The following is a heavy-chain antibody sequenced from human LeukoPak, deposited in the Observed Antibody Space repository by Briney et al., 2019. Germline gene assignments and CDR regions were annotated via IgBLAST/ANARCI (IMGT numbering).Heavy chain of an antibody. D-gene: IGHD3-10*01. V-gene: IGHV1-8*01. CDR2: MNPNSGNT. CDR3: ARTPSSRIYDYYGMGV. Sequence: SVKVSCKASGYAFTSYDIHWVRQATGQGLEWMGWMNPNSGNTGYARKFLGRLTMTRNTSIDTAYMELTSLRSEDTAVYYCARTPSSRIYDYYGMGVWGQGTTVTVSS. CDR1: GYAFTSYD. J-gene: IGHJ6*02.